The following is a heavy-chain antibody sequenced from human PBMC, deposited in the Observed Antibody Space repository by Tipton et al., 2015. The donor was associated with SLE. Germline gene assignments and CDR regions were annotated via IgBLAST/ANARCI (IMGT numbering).Heavy chain of an antibody. CDR3: ARYPYDSNGNHYYYYFGMDV. V-gene: IGHV4-59*01. Sequence: LRLSCTVSGGSIFSSYWSWIRQPPGKGLEWIGCIYFSGSTNYNPSLRSRVTMSVDSSNSQFSLKLSSVTAADTAVYYCARYPYDSNGNHYYYYFGMDVWGQGTTVTVSS. J-gene: IGHJ6*02. CDR1: GGSIFSSY. D-gene: IGHD3-22*01. CDR2: IYFSGST.